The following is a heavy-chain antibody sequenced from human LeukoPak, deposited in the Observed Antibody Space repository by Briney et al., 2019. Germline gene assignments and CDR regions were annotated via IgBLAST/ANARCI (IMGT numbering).Heavy chain of an antibody. CDR3: ARDYYDSSGYSH. CDR1: GFTFSSYA. Sequence: PGGSLRLSCAASGFTFSSYAMHWVRQAPGKGLEWVAVISYDGSNKYYADSVKGRFTISRDNSKNTLYLQMNSLRAEDTAVYYCARDYYDSSGYSHWGQGTLVTASS. J-gene: IGHJ4*02. V-gene: IGHV3-30-3*01. CDR2: ISYDGSNK. D-gene: IGHD3-22*01.